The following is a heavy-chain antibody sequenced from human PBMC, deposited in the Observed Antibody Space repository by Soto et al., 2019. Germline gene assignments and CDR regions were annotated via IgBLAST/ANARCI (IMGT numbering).Heavy chain of an antibody. Sequence: EVQLVESGGGLVQPGGSLRLSCAASGFAFDSYWMHWVRQVPGEGPVWVSRIDYDGTTTTYADSVKGRFTISRDNAKNTLYLQMNSFRAEDTAVYYCTRGPRPSSAGTGAYWGQGTLVTVSS. J-gene: IGHJ4*02. V-gene: IGHV3-74*01. D-gene: IGHD6-13*01. CDR2: IDYDGTTT. CDR1: GFAFDSYW. CDR3: TRGPRPSSAGTGAY.